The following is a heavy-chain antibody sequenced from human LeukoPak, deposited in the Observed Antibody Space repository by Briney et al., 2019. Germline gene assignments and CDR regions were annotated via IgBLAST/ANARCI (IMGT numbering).Heavy chain of an antibody. CDR1: GFTFSSYG. CDR2: IRYDGSNK. Sequence: GGFLRLSCAASGFTFSSYGMHWVRQAPGKGLEWVAFIRYDGSNKYYADSVKGRFTISRDNSKNTLYLQMNSLRAEDTAVYYCAKDGVGATATQHWGQGTLVTVSS. CDR3: AKDGVGATATQH. D-gene: IGHD1-26*01. J-gene: IGHJ1*01. V-gene: IGHV3-30*02.